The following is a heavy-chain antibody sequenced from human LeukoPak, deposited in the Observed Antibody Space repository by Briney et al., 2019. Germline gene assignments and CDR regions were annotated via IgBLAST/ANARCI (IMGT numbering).Heavy chain of an antibody. J-gene: IGHJ6*03. CDR3: ARRKALVGPDPFYYMDV. V-gene: IGHV1-8*03. CDR1: GYTFTSYD. D-gene: IGHD2-21*01. CDR2: MNPNSGNT. Sequence: ASVKVSCKASGYTFTSYDINWVRQATGQGLEWMGWMNPNSGNTGYAQKFQGRVTITRNTSISTAYMELSSLRSEDTAVYYCARRKALVGPDPFYYMDVWGKGTTVTVSS.